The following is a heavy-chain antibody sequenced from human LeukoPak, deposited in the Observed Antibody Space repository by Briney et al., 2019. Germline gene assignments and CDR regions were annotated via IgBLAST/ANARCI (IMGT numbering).Heavy chain of an antibody. CDR1: GGSISSSSYY. J-gene: IGHJ4*01. D-gene: IGHD7-27*01. CDR2: IYYSGST. CDR3: ASRKLGNDY. V-gene: IGHV4-39*07. Sequence: SETLSLTCTVSGGSISSSSYYWGWIRQPPGKGLEWSGSIYYSGSTYYNPSLKSRVTISADTSKNQFSLKLSSVTAADTAVYYCASRKLGNDYWGQGTLVTVSS.